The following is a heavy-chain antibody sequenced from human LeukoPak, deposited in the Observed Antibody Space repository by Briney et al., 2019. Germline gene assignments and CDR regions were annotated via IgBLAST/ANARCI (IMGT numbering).Heavy chain of an antibody. CDR2: ISSSSSTI. V-gene: IGHV3-48*04. D-gene: IGHD4-23*01. Sequence: GGSLRLSCAASGFTFSSYSMNWVRQAPGKGLEWVSYISSSSSTIYYADSVKGRFTIFRDNAKNSLYLQMNSLRAEDTAVYYCARCSRGRGCNSGIDWGQGTLVTVSS. CDR3: ARCSRGRGCNSGID. J-gene: IGHJ4*02. CDR1: GFTFSSYS.